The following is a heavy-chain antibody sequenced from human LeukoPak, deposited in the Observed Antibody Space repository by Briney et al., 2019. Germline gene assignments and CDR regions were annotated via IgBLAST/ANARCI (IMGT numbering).Heavy chain of an antibody. Sequence: GASVKVSCKAPGYTFTSYDINWVRQATGQGLEWMGWMNPNSGNTGYAQKFQGRVTMTRNTSISTAYMELSSLRSEDTAVYYCARGLDRGIAAAPWGQGTLVTVSS. CDR3: ARGLDRGIAAAP. D-gene: IGHD6-13*01. V-gene: IGHV1-8*01. CDR2: MNPNSGNT. CDR1: GYTFTSYD. J-gene: IGHJ5*02.